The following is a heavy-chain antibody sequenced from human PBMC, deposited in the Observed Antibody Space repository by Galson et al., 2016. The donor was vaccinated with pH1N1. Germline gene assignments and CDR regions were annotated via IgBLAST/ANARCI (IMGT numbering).Heavy chain of an antibody. CDR3: ARDRGRPRQYAFDM. CDR1: GFTFISYT. D-gene: IGHD2-15*01. CDR2: ISSNSFDM. J-gene: IGHJ3*02. Sequence: SLRLSCAASGFTFISYTMNCDRQAPGKALEWISSISSNSFDMYYADSVKGRFTISRDNAKKTLYLQMNNLRVEDTAVYYCARDRGRPRQYAFDMWGQGTVVTVSS. V-gene: IGHV3-21*01.